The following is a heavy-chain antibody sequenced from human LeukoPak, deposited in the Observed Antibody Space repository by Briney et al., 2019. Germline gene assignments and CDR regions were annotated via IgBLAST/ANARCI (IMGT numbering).Heavy chain of an antibody. CDR2: ISGTGGYT. V-gene: IGHV3-23*01. Sequence: GGSLRLSCAASGFTFSNSAMNWVRQAPGRGLEWVSVISGTGGYTHYADFVRGQFTISRDNSKNTVYMQMNSLRADDSAVYYCAKGPLESSTYYYDFWG. CDR3: AKGPLESSTYYYDF. CDR1: GFTFSNSA. D-gene: IGHD3-22*01. J-gene: IGHJ6*01.